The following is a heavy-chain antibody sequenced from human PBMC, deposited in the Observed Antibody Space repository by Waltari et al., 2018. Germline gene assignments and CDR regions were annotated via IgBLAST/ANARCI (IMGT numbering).Heavy chain of an antibody. J-gene: IGHJ6*02. Sequence: QVQLVQSGAEVKKPGSSVKVSCKASGGTFSSYAISWVRQAPGQGLEWMGGIIPIFGTANYAQKFQGRVTITADESTSTAYMELSSLRSEDTAVYYCARVPPNYDFWSGAYYYYGMDVWGQGTTVTVSS. CDR3: ARVPPNYDFWSGAYYYYGMDV. D-gene: IGHD3-3*01. V-gene: IGHV1-69*01. CDR2: IIPIFGTA. CDR1: GGTFSSYA.